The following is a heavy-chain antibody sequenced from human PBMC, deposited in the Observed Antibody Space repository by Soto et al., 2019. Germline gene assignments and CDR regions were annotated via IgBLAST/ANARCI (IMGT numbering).Heavy chain of an antibody. CDR2: INAGNGNT. D-gene: IGHD1-26*01. Sequence: QVQLVQSGAEEKKPGASVKVSCKASGYTFTSYAMHWVRQAPGQRLEWMGWINAGNGNTKYSQKFQGRVTITRDTSASTAYMELSSLRSEDTAVDYCARLGGSHKTLDYWGQGTLVAVSS. V-gene: IGHV1-3*05. CDR3: ARLGGSHKTLDY. J-gene: IGHJ4*02. CDR1: GYTFTSYA.